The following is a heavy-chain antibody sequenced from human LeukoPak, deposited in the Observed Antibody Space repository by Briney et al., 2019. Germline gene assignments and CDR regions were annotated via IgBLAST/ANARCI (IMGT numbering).Heavy chain of an antibody. J-gene: IGHJ5*02. Sequence: SETLSLTCTVSGGSISSSSYYWVWIRQPPGKGLEWIGSIYYYGSTYYNPSLKSRVTISLDTSKNQFSLNLSSVTAADTAVYYCARAPRADDNWFDTWGQGTLVTVSS. D-gene: IGHD5-24*01. CDR3: ARAPRADDNWFDT. CDR1: GGSISSSSYY. V-gene: IGHV4-39*07. CDR2: IYYYGST.